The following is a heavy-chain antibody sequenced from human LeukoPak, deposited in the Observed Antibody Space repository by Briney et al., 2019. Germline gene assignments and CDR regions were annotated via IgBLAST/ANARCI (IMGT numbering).Heavy chain of an antibody. CDR1: GYTFTGYY. CDR3: ARMKAVGYYFDY. CDR2: INPNSGGT. D-gene: IGHD6-19*01. V-gene: IGHV1-2*02. Sequence: ASVKVSCTASGYTFTGYYMHWVRQAPGQGLEWMGWINPNSGGTNYAQKFQGRVTMTRDTSISTAYMELSRLRSDDTAVYYCARMKAVGYYFDYWGQGTLVTVSS. J-gene: IGHJ4*02.